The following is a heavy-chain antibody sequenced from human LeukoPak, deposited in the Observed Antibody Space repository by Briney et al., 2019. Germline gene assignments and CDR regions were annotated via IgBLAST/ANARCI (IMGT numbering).Heavy chain of an antibody. Sequence: PGGSLRLSCAASGFTFSSYAMHWVRHAPGKGLEWVAVISYDGSNKYYADSVKGRFTISRDNSKNTLYLQMNSLRAEDTAVYYCARGAPRDYYYYGMDVWGQGTTVTVSS. CDR1: GFTFSSYA. J-gene: IGHJ6*02. CDR2: ISYDGSNK. V-gene: IGHV3-30-3*01. CDR3: ARGAPRDYYYYGMDV.